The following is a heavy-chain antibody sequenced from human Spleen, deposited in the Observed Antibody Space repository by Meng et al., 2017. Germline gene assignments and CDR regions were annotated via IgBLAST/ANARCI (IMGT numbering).Heavy chain of an antibody. CDR3: ARDEDISAAGKLFSDY. D-gene: IGHD6-25*01. Sequence: VELVQAGAEVKKPGASGKFSCKPSGYNFPDYYIHWVRRAPGQGLEWMGRINPKSGDTHYAQKFQARVTMTGDTSISTAYMELSGLRSDDTAMYYCARDEDISAAGKLFSDYWGQGTLVTVSS. V-gene: IGHV1-2*06. J-gene: IGHJ4*02. CDR2: INPKSGDT. CDR1: GYNFPDYY.